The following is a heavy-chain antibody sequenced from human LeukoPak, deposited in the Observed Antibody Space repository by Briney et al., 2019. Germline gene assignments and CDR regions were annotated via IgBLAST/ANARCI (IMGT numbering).Heavy chain of an antibody. CDR1: GGSISSGGYY. CDR2: INHSGST. D-gene: IGHD3-10*01. V-gene: IGHV4-30-2*01. CDR3: ASAFARITYGSGSSRYFDY. Sequence: SQTLSLTCTVSGGSISSGGYYWSWIRQPPGKGLEWIGEINHSGSTNYNPSLKSRVTISVDTSKNQFSLKLSSVTAADTAVYYCASAFARITYGSGSSRYFDYWGQGTLVTVSS. J-gene: IGHJ4*02.